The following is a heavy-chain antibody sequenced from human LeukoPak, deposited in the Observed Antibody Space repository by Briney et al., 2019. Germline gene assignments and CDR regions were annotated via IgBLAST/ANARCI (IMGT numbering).Heavy chain of an antibody. CDR3: ARGRSITILRGVAISDGFDI. V-gene: IGHV3-21*06. CDR2: IATSSDYI. J-gene: IGHJ3*02. Sequence: GGSLRLSCAASGFTFSSYAMTWVRQAPGKGLEWVSSIATSSDYIYYAGSLKGRFTISRDNAKNSLYLHMNSLRPDDTAVYYCARGRSITILRGVAISDGFDIWGQGTKVTVS. D-gene: IGHD3-10*01. CDR1: GFTFSSYA.